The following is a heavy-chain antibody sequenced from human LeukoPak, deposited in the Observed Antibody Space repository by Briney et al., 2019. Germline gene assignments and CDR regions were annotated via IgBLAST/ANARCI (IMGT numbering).Heavy chain of an antibody. V-gene: IGHV3-30*18. CDR2: ISYDGSNK. D-gene: IGHD6-13*01. J-gene: IGHJ4*02. CDR3: AKDWYAGIAVAGNFDY. Sequence: PGRSLRLSCAASGFTFSSYGMHWVRQTPGKGLEWVAVISYDGSNKYYADSVKGRFTISRDNSKNTLYLQMNSLRAEDTAVYYCAKDWYAGIAVAGNFDYWGQGTLVTVSS. CDR1: GFTFSSYG.